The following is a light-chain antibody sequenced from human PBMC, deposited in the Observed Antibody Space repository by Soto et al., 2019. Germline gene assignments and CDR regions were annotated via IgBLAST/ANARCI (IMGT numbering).Light chain of an antibody. J-gene: IGLJ7*01. CDR2: NNN. V-gene: IGLV1-44*01. CDR1: SSNIGSNT. CDR3: AAWDDSLNGAV. Sequence: QLVLTQPPSASGTPGQRVTISCSGSSSNIGSNTVNWYRQLPGTAPKLLIYNNNQRPSGVPDRFSGSKSGTSASLAISGLQSDEEADYYCAAWDDSLNGAVFGGGTQLTVL.